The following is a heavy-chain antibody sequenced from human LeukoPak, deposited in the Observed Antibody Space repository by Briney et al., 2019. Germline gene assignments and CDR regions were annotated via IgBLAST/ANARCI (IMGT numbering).Heavy chain of an antibody. Sequence: ASVKVSCKATGYTFTSYDINWVRQATGQGLEWMGWMNPNSGNTGYAQKFQGRVTMTRNTSISTAYMELSSLRSEDTAVYYCARGRIQLWLKDAFDIWGQGTMVTVSS. J-gene: IGHJ3*02. CDR2: MNPNSGNT. D-gene: IGHD5-18*01. V-gene: IGHV1-8*01. CDR3: ARGRIQLWLKDAFDI. CDR1: GYTFTSYD.